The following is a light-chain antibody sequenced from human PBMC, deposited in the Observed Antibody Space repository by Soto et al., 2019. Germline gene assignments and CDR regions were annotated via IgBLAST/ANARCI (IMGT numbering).Light chain of an antibody. CDR2: SNN. CDR1: RSNIGSNT. Sequence: QAVVTQPPSESGTPGQRVTISCSGSRSNIGSNTVNWYQQLPGTAPKFLIYSNNQRPSGVPKRFSASKSGTSASLAISGLQSEDEADYYCATWDDSLSGHVVFGGGTKVTVL. J-gene: IGLJ2*01. V-gene: IGLV1-44*01. CDR3: ATWDDSLSGHVV.